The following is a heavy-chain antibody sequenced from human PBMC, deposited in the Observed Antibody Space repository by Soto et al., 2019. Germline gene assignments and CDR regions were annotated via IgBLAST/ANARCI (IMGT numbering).Heavy chain of an antibody. V-gene: IGHV1-46*01. Sequence: ASVKVSCKASGYTFTSYYMHWVRQAPGQGLEWMGIINPSGGSTSYAQKFQGRVTMTRDTSTSTVYMELSSLRSEDTAVYYCARDGGIVGAPGGEGYYGMDVWGQGTTVTVSS. CDR2: INPSGGST. CDR3: ARDGGIVGAPGGEGYYGMDV. J-gene: IGHJ6*02. D-gene: IGHD1-26*01. CDR1: GYTFTSYY.